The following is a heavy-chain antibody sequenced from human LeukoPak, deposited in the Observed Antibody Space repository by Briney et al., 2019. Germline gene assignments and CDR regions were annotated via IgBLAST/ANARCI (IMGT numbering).Heavy chain of an antibody. CDR3: PRAVSYSFDL. CDR1: GGSVSSGYS. V-gene: IGHV4-30-2*01. J-gene: IGHJ4*02. CDR2: IYPGGNT. Sequence: SETLSLTCAVSGGSVSSGYSWAWIRQPPGKDLEWIGYIYPGGNTYYNPSLRSRVTISVDRSKNQFSLKLNSVTAADTAVYFCPRAVSYSFDLWGQGTLVTVSS. D-gene: IGHD1-26*01.